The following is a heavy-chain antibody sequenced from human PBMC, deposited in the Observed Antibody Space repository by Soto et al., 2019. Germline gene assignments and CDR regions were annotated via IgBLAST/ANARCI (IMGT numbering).Heavy chain of an antibody. CDR3: VEPTVITASYYYYDMAV. J-gene: IGHJ6*02. V-gene: IGHV3-23*01. CDR2: ISGSGIST. CDR1: GFTFSTYP. D-gene: IGHD4-4*01. Sequence: SLRLSCAASGFTFSTYPMSWVRQAPGKGLEWVSGISGSGISTYYTDSVKGRFTISRDNSKNTVFLQMNSLRDEDTAVYYCVEPTVITASYYYYDMAVWRQGTTVTVSS.